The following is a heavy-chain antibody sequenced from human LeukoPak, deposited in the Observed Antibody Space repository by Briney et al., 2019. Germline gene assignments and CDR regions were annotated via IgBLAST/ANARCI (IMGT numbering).Heavy chain of an antibody. V-gene: IGHV4-59*01. CDR3: ASGLTGYYDWYFDY. J-gene: IGHJ4*02. CDR2: IYYSGST. D-gene: IGHD3-9*01. Sequence: SETLSLTCIVSGGSISSYYWSWIRQPPGKGLEWIGYIYYSGSTNYNPSLKSRVTISVDTSKNQFSLKLSSVTAADTAVYYCASGLTGYYDWYFDYWGQGTLVTVSS. CDR1: GGSISSYY.